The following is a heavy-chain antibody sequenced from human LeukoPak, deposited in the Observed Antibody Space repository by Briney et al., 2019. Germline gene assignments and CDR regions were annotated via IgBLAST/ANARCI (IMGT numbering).Heavy chain of an antibody. Sequence: GGSLRLSCAASGFTFSTYGTHWVRQAPGKGLEWVAVIWYDGSNKYYADSVRGRFTISRDNFKNTLYLQMNSLRAEDTAVYYCARDLEIGSSSYYFDYWGQGTLVTVSS. J-gene: IGHJ4*02. CDR3: ARDLEIGSSSYYFDY. D-gene: IGHD3-3*01. CDR1: GFTFSTYG. V-gene: IGHV3-33*01. CDR2: IWYDGSNK.